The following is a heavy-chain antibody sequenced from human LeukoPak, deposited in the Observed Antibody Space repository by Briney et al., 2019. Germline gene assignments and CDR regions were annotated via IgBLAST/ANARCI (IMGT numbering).Heavy chain of an antibody. D-gene: IGHD2-8*01. CDR3: ARGSRMFHY. V-gene: IGHV4-59*01. Sequence: SETLSLTCTVSGGSISTYYWNWIRQPPGKGLEWIGYIYHSGSTNYNPSLQSRVTISVDTSKNQFSLNLNSVTAADTAVYYCARGSRMFHYWGQGTLVTVSS. CDR1: GGSISTYY. J-gene: IGHJ4*02. CDR2: IYHSGST.